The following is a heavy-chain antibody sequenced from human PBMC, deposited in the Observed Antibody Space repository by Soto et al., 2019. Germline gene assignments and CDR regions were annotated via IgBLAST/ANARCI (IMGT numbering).Heavy chain of an antibody. CDR1: GFTFSSYN. V-gene: IGHV3-48*02. CDR2: ISSGSSTI. Sequence: GGSLRLSCAASGFTFSSYNMNWVRQAPGKGLEWVAYISSGSSTIYYADSVKGRFTISRDNAKNSLFLQMNSLRDEDTAVYYCAGAAAAGKKPLDYWGQGTLVTVSS. CDR3: AGAAAAGKKPLDY. J-gene: IGHJ4*02. D-gene: IGHD6-13*01.